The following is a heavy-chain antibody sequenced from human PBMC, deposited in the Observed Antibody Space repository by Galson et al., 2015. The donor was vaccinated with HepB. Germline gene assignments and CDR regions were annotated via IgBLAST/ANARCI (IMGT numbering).Heavy chain of an antibody. CDR2: TYYRSKWYN. J-gene: IGHJ6*02. D-gene: IGHD2-15*01. Sequence: WVRQMPGKGLEWLGRTYYRSKWYNDYAVSVKSRITINPDTSKNQFSLQLNSVTPEDTAVYYCARDFHCSGGSCYFRYYYYGMDVWGQGTTVTVSS. CDR3: ARDFHCSGGSCYFRYYYYGMDV. V-gene: IGHV6-1*01.